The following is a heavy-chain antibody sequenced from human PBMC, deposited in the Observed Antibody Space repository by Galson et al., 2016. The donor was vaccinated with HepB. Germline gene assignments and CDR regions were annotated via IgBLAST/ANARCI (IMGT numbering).Heavy chain of an antibody. J-gene: IGHJ4*02. Sequence: SLRLSCAASEFTFSSHSMSWVRQAPGKGLEWVSYVDRSSSTIYYADSVKGRFTIPRENAKNSLYLQMNSLRVEDTAVYYCAREYVQRVNFDCWGQGTLVTVSS. CDR1: EFTFSSHS. V-gene: IGHV3-48*01. CDR3: AREYVQRVNFDC. D-gene: IGHD3-10*02. CDR2: VDRSSSTI.